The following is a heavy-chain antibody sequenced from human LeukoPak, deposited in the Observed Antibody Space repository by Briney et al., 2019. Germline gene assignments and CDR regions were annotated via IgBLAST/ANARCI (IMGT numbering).Heavy chain of an antibody. CDR3: ARGARTFDY. CDR1: GGSFSGYY. J-gene: IGHJ4*02. D-gene: IGHD6-6*01. CDR2: INHSGST. V-gene: IGHV4-34*01. Sequence: SETLSLTCAVYGGSFSGYYWSWIRQPPGKGLEWIGEINHSGSTNYNPSLKSRVTISVDTSKNQFSLKLSSVTAADTAVYYCARGARTFDYWGQGTLVTVSS.